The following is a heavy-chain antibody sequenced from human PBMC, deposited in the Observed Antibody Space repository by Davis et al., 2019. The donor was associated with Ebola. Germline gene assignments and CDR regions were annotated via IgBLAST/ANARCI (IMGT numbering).Heavy chain of an antibody. J-gene: IGHJ3*02. CDR3: ARASDALDI. CDR2: IYTTGST. Sequence: SETLSLTCTVSGGSISSGSYYWSWIRQSAGKGLEWIGHIYTTGSTKYNPSLKSRVTISVDTSKNQFSLKLTSITAADTAVYYCARASDALDIWGQGTMVTVSS. CDR1: GGSISSGSYY. V-gene: IGHV4-61*09.